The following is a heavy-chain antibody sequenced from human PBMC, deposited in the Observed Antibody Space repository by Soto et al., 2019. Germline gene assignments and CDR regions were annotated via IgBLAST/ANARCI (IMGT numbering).Heavy chain of an antibody. CDR3: PKSLVFVDYAYMDV. Sequence: QVQLVQSGAEVKKPGSSVKVSCEASGGSFTSYIFTWVRQAPGQGLEWMGRIIPIQGTANYALKFQDRVTITAVKSTNTAYMELRSLRPEDTALYYCPKSLVFVDYAYMDVWGKGTTLTVSS. CDR1: GGSFTSYI. CDR2: IIPIQGTA. D-gene: IGHD2-21*01. V-gene: IGHV1-69*08. J-gene: IGHJ6*03.